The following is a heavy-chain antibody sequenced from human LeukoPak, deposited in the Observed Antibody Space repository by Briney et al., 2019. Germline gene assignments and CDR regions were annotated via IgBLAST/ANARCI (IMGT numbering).Heavy chain of an antibody. V-gene: IGHV4-59*01. Sequence: SETLSLTCTVSGGSITGYFWSWIRQPPGKGLEYIGYTYYSGSTNYNPSLQSRVIISVDTSKNQFSLKLSSVTAADTAVYYCARVWNYYGSGNYIITYAFDIWGQGTRVTVSS. CDR2: TYYSGST. J-gene: IGHJ3*02. CDR3: ARVWNYYGSGNYIITYAFDI. D-gene: IGHD3-10*01. CDR1: GGSITGYF.